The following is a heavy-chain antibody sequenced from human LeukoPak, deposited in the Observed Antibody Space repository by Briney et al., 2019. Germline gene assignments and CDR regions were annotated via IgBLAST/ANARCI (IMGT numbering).Heavy chain of an antibody. J-gene: IGHJ4*02. V-gene: IGHV3-30*02. CDR3: AKNSLWFGELLTNIDY. Sequence: GGSLTLSCAASGFTFSSYGMHWLRQAPGKGLEWVAFIRYDGSNKYYADSVKGRFTISRDNSKNTLYLQMNSLRAEDTAVYYCAKNSLWFGELLTNIDYWGQGTLVTVSS. CDR2: IRYDGSNK. CDR1: GFTFSSYG. D-gene: IGHD3-10*01.